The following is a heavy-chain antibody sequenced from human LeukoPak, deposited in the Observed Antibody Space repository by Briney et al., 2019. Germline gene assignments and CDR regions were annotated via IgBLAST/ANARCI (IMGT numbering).Heavy chain of an antibody. V-gene: IGHV3-7*01. J-gene: IGHJ4*02. D-gene: IGHD5-12*01. Sequence: GGSLRLSCAASGFTFSSYWMSWVRQAPGKGLEWVANIKQDGSEKYYVDSAKGRFTISRDNAKNSLYLQMNSLRAEDTAVYYCARVSGGYVIAAYFDYWGQGTLVTVSS. CDR1: GFTFSSYW. CDR3: ARVSGGYVIAAYFDY. CDR2: IKQDGSEK.